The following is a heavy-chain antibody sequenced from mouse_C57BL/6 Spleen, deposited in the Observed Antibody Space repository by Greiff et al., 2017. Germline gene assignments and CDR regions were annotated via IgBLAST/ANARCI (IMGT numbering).Heavy chain of an antibody. J-gene: IGHJ1*03. CDR1: GFNFKNTY. CDR2: IDPANGNT. V-gene: IGHV14-3*01. Sequence: VQLQQSVAELVRPGASVKLSCTASGFNFKNTYMHWVKQRPEQGLEWIGRIDPANGNTKYAPKFQGKATITADTSSNTAYLQLSSLTSEDTAIYSCARSPYDYGSPWYFDVWGTGTTVTVSS. CDR3: ARSPYDYGSPWYFDV. D-gene: IGHD1-1*01.